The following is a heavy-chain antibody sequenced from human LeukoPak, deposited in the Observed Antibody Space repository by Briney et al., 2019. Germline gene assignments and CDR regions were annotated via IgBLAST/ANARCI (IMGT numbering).Heavy chain of an antibody. J-gene: IGHJ4*02. CDR3: ARRDGYYDSSGLDY. D-gene: IGHD3-22*01. V-gene: IGHV1-3*01. Sequence: ASVKVSCKASGYTFTSYAMHWVRQAPGQRLEWMGWINAGNGNTKYSQKFQGRVTITRDTSASTAYMELSSLRSEDTAVYYCARRDGYYDSSGLDYWGQGTLVTVSS. CDR1: GYTFTSYA. CDR2: INAGNGNT.